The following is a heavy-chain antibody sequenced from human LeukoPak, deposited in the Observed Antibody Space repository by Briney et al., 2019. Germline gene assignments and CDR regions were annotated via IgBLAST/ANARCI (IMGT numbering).Heavy chain of an antibody. CDR1: GFIFSRYS. CDR3: ARVGFYDFWSGINFFDY. CDR2: ITSSSST. J-gene: IGHJ4*02. V-gene: IGHV3-21*01. D-gene: IGHD3-3*01. Sequence: GGALRLSCAASGFIFSRYSVNWVRQAPGKGLEWVSAITSSSSTYYSDSVKGRCTISIDNAKNSLYLKMNSLRVEDTAVYYCARVGFYDFWSGINFFDYRGQGTLVTVSS.